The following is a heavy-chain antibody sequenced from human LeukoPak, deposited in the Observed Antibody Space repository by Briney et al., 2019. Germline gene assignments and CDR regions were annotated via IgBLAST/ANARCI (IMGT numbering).Heavy chain of an antibody. D-gene: IGHD3-10*01. Sequence: PGGSLRLSCAASGVTFSSYSMNWVRQAPGKGLEWVSSIRSSSSYIYYADSVKGRFTISRDNAKNSLYLQMNSLRAEDTAVYYCARGAYGSGSYFDYWGQGTLVTVSS. CDR2: IRSSSSYI. V-gene: IGHV3-21*01. CDR1: GVTFSSYS. CDR3: ARGAYGSGSYFDY. J-gene: IGHJ4*02.